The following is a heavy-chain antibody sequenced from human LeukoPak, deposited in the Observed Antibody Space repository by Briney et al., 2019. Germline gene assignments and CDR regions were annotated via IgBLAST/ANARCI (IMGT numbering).Heavy chain of an antibody. CDR3: AREGGILFNWFDP. Sequence: SETLSFTCAVYGGSFSGYYWSWIRQPPGKGLEWIGEINHSGSTNYNPSLKSRVTISVDTSKNQFSLKLSSVTAADTAVYYCAREGGILFNWFDPWGQGTLVTVSS. D-gene: IGHD2-15*01. J-gene: IGHJ5*02. V-gene: IGHV4-34*01. CDR1: GGSFSGYY. CDR2: INHSGST.